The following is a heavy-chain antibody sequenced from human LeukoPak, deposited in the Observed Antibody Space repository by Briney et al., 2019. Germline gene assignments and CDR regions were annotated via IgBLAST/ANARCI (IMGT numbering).Heavy chain of an antibody. V-gene: IGHV3-49*04. Sequence: SGGSLRRSCAASGFTFSSYWMSWVRQAPGKGLEWVGFIRSKAYGGTTEYAASVKGRFTISRDDSKSIAYLQMNSLKTEDTAVYYCTRDIRQLVFRGYDYWGQGTLVTVSS. D-gene: IGHD6-13*01. CDR2: IRSKAYGGTT. CDR1: GFTFSSYW. CDR3: TRDIRQLVFRGYDY. J-gene: IGHJ4*02.